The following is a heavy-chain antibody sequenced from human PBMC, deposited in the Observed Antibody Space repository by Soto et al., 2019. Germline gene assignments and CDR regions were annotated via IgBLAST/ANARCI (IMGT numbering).Heavy chain of an antibody. CDR2: INHSGST. J-gene: IGHJ6*02. D-gene: IGHD4-17*01. V-gene: IGHV4-34*01. Sequence: SETLSLTCAVYGGSFSGYYWSWIRQPPGKGLEWIGEINHSGSTNYNPSLKSRVTISVDTSKNQFSLKLSSVTAADTAVYYCARSAVDDGYYYGMDVWGQGTTVTASS. CDR3: ARSAVDDGYYYGMDV. CDR1: GGSFSGYY.